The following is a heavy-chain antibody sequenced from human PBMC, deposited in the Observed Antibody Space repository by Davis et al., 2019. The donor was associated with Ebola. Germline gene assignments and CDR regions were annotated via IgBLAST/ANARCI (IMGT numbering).Heavy chain of an antibody. CDR3: ARAPNYDVLTGTSSYYLDY. CDR1: GYTFTSYG. D-gene: IGHD3-9*01. V-gene: IGHV1-18*04. Sequence: ASVKVSCKSSGYTFTSYGLVWVRQAPGLGLEWMGWISGFNTNTNFAQKFQGRVTVSKDTSTNTAYMDLRSLTSDDTAIYYCARAPNYDVLTGTSSYYLDYWGQGTLVTVS. CDR2: ISGFNTNT. J-gene: IGHJ4*02.